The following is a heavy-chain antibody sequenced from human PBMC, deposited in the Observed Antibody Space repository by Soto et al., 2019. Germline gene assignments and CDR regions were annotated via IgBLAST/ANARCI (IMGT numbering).Heavy chain of an antibody. CDR1: GYTFTSYG. J-gene: IGHJ5*02. V-gene: IGHV1-18*01. Sequence: ASVKVSCKASGYTFTSYGISWVQQAPGQGLEWMGWISAYNGNTNYAQKLQGRVTMTTDTSTSTAYMELRSLRSDDTAVYYCARLLKRNLVPAATCFDPWGQGTLVTVSP. D-gene: IGHD2-2*01. CDR3: ARLLKRNLVPAATCFDP. CDR2: ISAYNGNT.